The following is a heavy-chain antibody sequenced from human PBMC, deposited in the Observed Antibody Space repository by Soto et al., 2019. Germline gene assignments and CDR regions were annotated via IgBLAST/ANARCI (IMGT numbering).Heavy chain of an antibody. V-gene: IGHV3-30-3*01. J-gene: IGHJ4*02. Sequence: LRLSCAASGFTFSSYAMHWVRQAPGKGLEWVAVISYDGSNKYYADSVKGRFTISRDNSKNTLYLQMNSLRAEDTAVYYCAAIVGATTWGQGTLVTVSS. D-gene: IGHD1-26*01. CDR2: ISYDGSNK. CDR3: AAIVGATT. CDR1: GFTFSSYA.